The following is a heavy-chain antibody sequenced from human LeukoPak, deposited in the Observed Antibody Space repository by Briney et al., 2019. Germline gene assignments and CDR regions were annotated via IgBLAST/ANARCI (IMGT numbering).Heavy chain of an antibody. CDR1: LFIFSNYL. J-gene: IGHJ4*02. CDR2: VNNNVSST. Sequence: PGGSLRLSCAASLFIFSNYLMHWVRQAPGKGVLWVSRVNNNVSSTTYADSVKGRFTLSRDNAKNTLYLRMNSLRAEDTAVYYCAKGGLRVTDYWGQGTLVTVSS. CDR3: AKGGLRVTDY. V-gene: IGHV3-74*03. D-gene: IGHD5/OR15-5a*01.